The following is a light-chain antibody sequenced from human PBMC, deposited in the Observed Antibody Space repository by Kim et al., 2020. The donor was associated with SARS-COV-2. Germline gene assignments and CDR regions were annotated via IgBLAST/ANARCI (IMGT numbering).Light chain of an antibody. J-gene: IGLJ1*01. CDR3: SSYAGSNKFVV. Sequence: QSALTQPPSASGSPGQSVTISCTGTSSDVGGYNYVSWYQQHPGKAPKLMIYEVSKRPSGVPDRFSGSKSGNTASLTVAGLQAEEEAAYYCSSYAGSNKFVVFGTGTKGTVL. V-gene: IGLV2-8*01. CDR2: EVS. CDR1: SSDVGGYNY.